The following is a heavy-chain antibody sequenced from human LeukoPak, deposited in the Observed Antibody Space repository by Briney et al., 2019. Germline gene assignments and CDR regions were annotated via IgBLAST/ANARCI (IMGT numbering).Heavy chain of an antibody. V-gene: IGHV3-30*04. CDR1: GFTFSSYA. Sequence: GGSLRLSCAASGFTFSSYAMHWVRQAPGKGLEWVAVISYDGSNKYYADSVKGRFTISRDNSKNTLYLQMNSLRAEDTAVYYCARDIPMYSGSYYYIDYWGQGTLVTVSS. J-gene: IGHJ4*02. CDR3: ARDIPMYSGSYYYIDY. CDR2: ISYDGSNK. D-gene: IGHD1-26*01.